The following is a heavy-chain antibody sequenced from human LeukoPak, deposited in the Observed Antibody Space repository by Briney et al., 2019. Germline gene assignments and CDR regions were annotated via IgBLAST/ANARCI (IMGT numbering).Heavy chain of an antibody. J-gene: IGHJ4*02. CDR1: GFTFSSYE. Sequence: PGGSLRLSCAASGFTFSSYEMNWVRQAPGKGLEWVSYISSSGSTIYCADSVKGRFTISRDNAKNSLYLQMNSLRAEDTAVYHCARKARSSSSNWYYFDYWGQGTLVTVSS. V-gene: IGHV3-48*03. D-gene: IGHD2-2*01. CDR2: ISSSGSTI. CDR3: ARKARSSSSNWYYFDY.